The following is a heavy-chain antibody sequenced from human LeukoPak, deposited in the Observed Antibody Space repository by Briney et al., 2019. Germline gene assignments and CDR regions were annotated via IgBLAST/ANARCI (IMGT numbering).Heavy chain of an antibody. Sequence: ASVKVSCKASGYTFTSYYMNWVRQAPGQGLEWMGIINPSGGSTRYAQKFQGRVTMTRDTSTSTVYMELSSLRSEDTAVYYCAKDLGTTCNYYYGMDVWGQGTTVTVSS. CDR2: INPSGGST. V-gene: IGHV1-46*01. J-gene: IGHJ6*02. D-gene: IGHD1-7*01. CDR1: GYTFTSYY. CDR3: AKDLGTTCNYYYGMDV.